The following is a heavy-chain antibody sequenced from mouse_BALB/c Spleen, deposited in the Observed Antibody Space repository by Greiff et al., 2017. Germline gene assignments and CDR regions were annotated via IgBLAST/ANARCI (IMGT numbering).Heavy chain of an antibody. D-gene: IGHD3-3*01. J-gene: IGHJ2*01. CDR2: ISTYYGDA. CDR1: GYTFTDYA. Sequence: VQLQQSGAELVRPGVSVKISCKGSGYTFTDYAMHWVKQSHAKSLEWIGVISTYYGDASYNQKFKGKATMTVDKSSSTAYMELARLTSEDSAIYYCARGDSYYFDYWGQGTTLTVSS. CDR3: ARGDSYYFDY. V-gene: IGHV1S137*01.